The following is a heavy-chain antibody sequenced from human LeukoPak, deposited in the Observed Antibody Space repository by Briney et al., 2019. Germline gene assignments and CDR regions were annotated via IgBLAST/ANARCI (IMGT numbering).Heavy chain of an antibody. Sequence: SETLSLTCTVSGGSVNDYYWNWIRQPPGKGLEWIGYIYYSGSTDYNPSLKSRVTMSVDTSKNQFSLKLNSVTAADTAVYYCARGGARGSSAFDVWGQGAMVIVSA. CDR3: ARGGARGSSAFDV. D-gene: IGHD3-10*01. CDR2: IYYSGST. J-gene: IGHJ3*01. CDR1: GGSVNDYY. V-gene: IGHV4-59*02.